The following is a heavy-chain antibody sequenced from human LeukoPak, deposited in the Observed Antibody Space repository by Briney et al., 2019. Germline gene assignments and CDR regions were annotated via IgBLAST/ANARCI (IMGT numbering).Heavy chain of an antibody. Sequence: PGGSLRLSCAASGFTFSSYSMNWLRQAPGKGLEWVSSISSSDSYIYYADSVKGRFTISRDNAKNSLYLQMNSLRAEDTAVYYCARAARETGTLDYYMDVWGKGTTVTVSS. CDR1: GFTFSSYS. D-gene: IGHD1-1*01. CDR3: ARAARETGTLDYYMDV. J-gene: IGHJ6*03. V-gene: IGHV3-21*01. CDR2: ISSSDSYI.